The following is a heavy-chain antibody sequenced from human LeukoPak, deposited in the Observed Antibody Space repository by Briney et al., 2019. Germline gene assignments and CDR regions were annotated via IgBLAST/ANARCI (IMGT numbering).Heavy chain of an antibody. Sequence: HPGGSLRLSCAASGFTVSSNYMSWVRQAPGKGLEWVSIIYSGGSTFYADSVKGRFTISRDNSKNTLYLQMNSLRAEDTAVYYCARVDRSQWLVPFSGGYWGQGTLVTVSS. D-gene: IGHD6-19*01. CDR2: IYSGGST. V-gene: IGHV3-53*01. CDR1: GFTVSSNY. CDR3: ARVDRSQWLVPFSGGY. J-gene: IGHJ4*02.